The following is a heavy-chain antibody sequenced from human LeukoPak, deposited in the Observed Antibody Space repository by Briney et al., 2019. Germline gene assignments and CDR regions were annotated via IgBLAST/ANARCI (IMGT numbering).Heavy chain of an antibody. J-gene: IGHJ5*02. CDR2: IYYSGIT. D-gene: IGHD6-19*01. CDR3: ARHFPHMDYTGWKQGWFDP. Sequence: SETLSLTCTVSGDSISSRSFYWGWLRQPPGKGLDWIGTIYYSGITYSNPSLKSRISISVDTSKNQFSLRLSSLTAADTAVYYCARHFPHMDYTGWKQGWFDPWGQGTLVTVSS. CDR1: GDSISSRSFY. V-gene: IGHV4-39*01.